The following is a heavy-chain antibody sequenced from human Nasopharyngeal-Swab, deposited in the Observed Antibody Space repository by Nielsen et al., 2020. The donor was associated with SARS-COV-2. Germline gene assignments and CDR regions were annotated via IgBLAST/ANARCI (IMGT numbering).Heavy chain of an antibody. Sequence: SVKVACKASGYTFTSYYMHWVRQAPGQGLEWMGIINPSGGSTSYAQKFQGRVTMTRDTSTSTVYMELSSLRSEDTAVYYCARDVDSSGYYAWFDPWGQGTLVTVSS. J-gene: IGHJ5*02. CDR1: GYTFTSYY. D-gene: IGHD3-22*01. V-gene: IGHV1-46*01. CDR2: INPSGGST. CDR3: ARDVDSSGYYAWFDP.